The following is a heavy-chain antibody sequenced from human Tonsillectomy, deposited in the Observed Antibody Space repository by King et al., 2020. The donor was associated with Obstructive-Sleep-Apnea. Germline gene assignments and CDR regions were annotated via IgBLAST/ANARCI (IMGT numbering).Heavy chain of an antibody. CDR2: SYYSGST. J-gene: IGHJ4*02. CDR1: GCSISSCDYY. CDR3: AQFAYCGGDCYNFDY. D-gene: IGHD2-21*02. Sequence: QLQESGPGLVKPSQTLSLTCTVSGCSISSCDYYWSWIRQPPGKGPELFGYSYYSGSTYYNPSLKSRVTISVDTSKNQFSLKLSSVTAADTAVYYCAQFAYCGGDCYNFDYWGQGTLVTVSS. V-gene: IGHV4-30-4*01.